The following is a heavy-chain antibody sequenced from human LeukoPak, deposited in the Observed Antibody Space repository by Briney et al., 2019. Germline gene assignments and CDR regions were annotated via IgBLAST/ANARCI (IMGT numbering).Heavy chain of an antibody. Sequence: PGGSRRLSCAASGFTFSNYWMHWVRQAPGKGLVWVSRINTDGSSTDYADSVKGRFTISRDNAKNTLYLQMNSLRAADTAVYYCARRPTVTTPLTAWGQGTLVTVSS. CDR2: INTDGSST. CDR3: ARRPTVTTPLTA. V-gene: IGHV3-74*01. D-gene: IGHD4-17*01. CDR1: GFTFSNYW. J-gene: IGHJ5*02.